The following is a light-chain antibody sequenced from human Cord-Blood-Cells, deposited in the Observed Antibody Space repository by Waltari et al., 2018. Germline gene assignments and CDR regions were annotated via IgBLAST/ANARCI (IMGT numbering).Light chain of an antibody. V-gene: IGKV1-33*01. Sequence: DIQMTQSPYSLSASVGDRVTITCQPSQDISNYLNWYQQKTGKAPKLLIYDASNLETGVPSRFSGSGSGTDFTFTISSLQPEDIATYYCQQYDNLPLTFGGGTKVEIK. CDR2: DAS. J-gene: IGKJ4*01. CDR1: QDISNY. CDR3: QQYDNLPLT.